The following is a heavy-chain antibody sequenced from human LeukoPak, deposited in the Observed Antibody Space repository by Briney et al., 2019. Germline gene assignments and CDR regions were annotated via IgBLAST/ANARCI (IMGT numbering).Heavy chain of an antibody. J-gene: IGHJ4*02. CDR2: ISYDATNK. D-gene: IGHD2/OR15-2a*01. CDR3: AKASSNYFYYFEY. CDR1: GFTFSSSD. Sequence: GGSLRLSCAASGFTFSSSDMHWVRQAPGKGLEWVAVISYDATNKYYADSVKGRFTLSRDNSKNTLYLQTDTLRDEDTAVYYCAKASSNYFYYFEYWGQGTLVTVSS. V-gene: IGHV3-30*18.